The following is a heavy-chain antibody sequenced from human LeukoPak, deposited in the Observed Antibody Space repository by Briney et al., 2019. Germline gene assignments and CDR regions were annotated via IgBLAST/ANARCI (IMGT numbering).Heavy chain of an antibody. D-gene: IGHD3-9*01. CDR3: ARGIGDYDILTGYYTDYFDY. V-gene: IGHV5-51*01. CDR2: IYPGDSDT. CDR1: GYNFTNYW. Sequence: GESLKISCKCSGYNFTNYWIGWVRQMPGKGLEWMGIIYPGDSDTRYSPSFQGQVTISADKSICTAFLQWSSLKASDTAMYYCARGIGDYDILTGYYTDYFDYWGQGTLVTVSS. J-gene: IGHJ4*02.